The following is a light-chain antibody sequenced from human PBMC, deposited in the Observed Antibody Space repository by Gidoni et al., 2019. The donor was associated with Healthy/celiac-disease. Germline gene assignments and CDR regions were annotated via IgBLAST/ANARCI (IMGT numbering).Light chain of an antibody. Sequence: DIQLTQSPSFLSASVGDRVTITCRASQGISSYLAWYQQKPGKAHKLLIYAASTLQSGVPSRFRGSGSGTEFTLTISSLQPEDFATYYCQQLNSYPYTFGQGTKLEIK. CDR1: QGISSY. V-gene: IGKV1-9*01. J-gene: IGKJ2*01. CDR2: AAS. CDR3: QQLNSYPYT.